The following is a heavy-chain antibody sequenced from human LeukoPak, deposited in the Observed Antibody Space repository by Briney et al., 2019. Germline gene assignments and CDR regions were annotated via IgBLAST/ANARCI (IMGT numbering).Heavy chain of an antibody. CDR2: ISNDGSIT. CDR1: GFAFSGYW. CDR3: ARDHYGSGMY. V-gene: IGHV3-74*01. Sequence: GGSLRLSCAGSGFAFSGYWMLWVRQAPGKGLVWVSRISNDGSITNYADSVKGRFTISRDNAKNTLYLQMNSLRAEDTAVYYCARDHYGSGMYWGQGTLVTVPS. J-gene: IGHJ4*02. D-gene: IGHD3-10*01.